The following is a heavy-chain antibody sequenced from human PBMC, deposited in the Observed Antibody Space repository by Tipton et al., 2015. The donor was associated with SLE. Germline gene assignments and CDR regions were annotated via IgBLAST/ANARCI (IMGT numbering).Heavy chain of an antibody. CDR3: GSRDNWNPVDI. CDR1: GGSISNFY. D-gene: IGHD1-20*01. Sequence: TLSLTCTVSGGSISNFYWSWIRQAAGKGLQWIGRIYASGSTNYNPSLKSRVTMSVDTSKNQFSLKLSSVTAADTAVYYCGSRDNWNPVDIWGQGTMVTVSS. CDR2: IYASGST. J-gene: IGHJ3*02. V-gene: IGHV4-4*07.